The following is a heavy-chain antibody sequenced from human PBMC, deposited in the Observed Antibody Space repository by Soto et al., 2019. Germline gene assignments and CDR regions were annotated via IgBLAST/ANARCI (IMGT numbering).Heavy chain of an antibody. CDR3: ARDAGTYRYCFDY. J-gene: IGHJ4*02. Sequence: NPSETLSLTCGVSGYSIRDGYFWAWVRQSPGKGLEWIGTIYHSGSTYYNPSLKSRVTISLDTSNNRYSLNLMSVTAADTAVYYCARDAGTYRYCFDYWGQGTLVTVSS. CDR2: IYHSGST. V-gene: IGHV4-38-2*02. CDR1: GYSIRDGYF.